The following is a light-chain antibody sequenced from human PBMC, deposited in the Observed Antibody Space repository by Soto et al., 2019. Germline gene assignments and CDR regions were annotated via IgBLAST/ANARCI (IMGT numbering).Light chain of an antibody. CDR2: DAS. CDR1: QSIAIW. J-gene: IGKJ1*01. V-gene: IGKV1-5*01. Sequence: DIRLTQSPSTLSAAVGDRVTITCRASQSIAIWLAWYHQKPGKAPKPLIYDASRLESGVPSRFSGSGSGTEFTLTISSLQPDDFATYYCQKYGSYPRAFGRGTRVEV. CDR3: QKYGSYPRA.